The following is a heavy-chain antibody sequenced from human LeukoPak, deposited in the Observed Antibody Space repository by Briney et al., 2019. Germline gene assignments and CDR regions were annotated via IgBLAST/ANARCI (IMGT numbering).Heavy chain of an antibody. CDR3: ARDKGSSGLDY. D-gene: IGHD6-25*01. J-gene: IGHJ4*02. CDR2: INHSGST. CDR1: GGSISSYY. V-gene: IGHV4-34*01. Sequence: PSETLSLTCTVSGGSISSYYWSWIRQPPGKGLEWIGEINHSGSTNYNPSLKSRVTISVDTSKNQFSLKLSSVTAADTAVYYCARDKGSSGLDYWGQGTLVTVSS.